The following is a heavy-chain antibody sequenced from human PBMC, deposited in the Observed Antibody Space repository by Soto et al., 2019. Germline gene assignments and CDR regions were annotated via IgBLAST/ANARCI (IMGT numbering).Heavy chain of an antibody. D-gene: IGHD6-6*01. CDR1: GGSISSSSYY. CDR3: ARQSYSRSLGIWFDP. CDR2: IYYSGST. J-gene: IGHJ5*02. Sequence: SETLSLTCTVSGGSISSSSYYWGWIRQPPGKGLEWIGSIYYSGSTYYNPSLKSRVTISVDTSKNQFSLKLSSVTAADTAVYYCARQSYSRSLGIWFDPWGQGALVTVSS. V-gene: IGHV4-39*01.